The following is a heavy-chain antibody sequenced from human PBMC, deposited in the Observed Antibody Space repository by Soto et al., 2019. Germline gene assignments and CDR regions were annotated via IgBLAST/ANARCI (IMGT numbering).Heavy chain of an antibody. CDR3: ARGVGYSGYDSNLKYYYYYYGMDV. Sequence: SETLSLTCTVSGGSISSYYWSWIRQPPGKGLEWIGYIYYSGSTNYNPSLKSRVTISVDTSKIQFSLKPSSVTAADTAVYYCARGVGYSGYDSNLKYYYYYYGMDVWGQGTTVTVAS. CDR1: GGSISSYY. D-gene: IGHD5-12*01. CDR2: IYYSGST. J-gene: IGHJ6*02. V-gene: IGHV4-59*01.